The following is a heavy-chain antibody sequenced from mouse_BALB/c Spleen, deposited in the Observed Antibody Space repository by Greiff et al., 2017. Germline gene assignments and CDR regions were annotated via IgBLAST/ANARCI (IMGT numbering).Heavy chain of an antibody. CDR3: ARSYGYFDY. Sequence: QVHVKQSGAELAKPGASVKMSCKASGYTFTSYWMHWVKQRPGQGLEWIGYINPSTGYTEYNQKFKDKATLTADKSSSTAYMQLSSLTSEDSAVYYWARSYGYFDYWGQGTTLTVSS. V-gene: IGHV1-7*01. CDR2: INPSTGYT. J-gene: IGHJ2*01. D-gene: IGHD1-1*01. CDR1: GYTFTSYW.